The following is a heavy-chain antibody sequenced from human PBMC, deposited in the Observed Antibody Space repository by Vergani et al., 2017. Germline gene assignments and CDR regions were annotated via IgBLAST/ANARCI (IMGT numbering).Heavy chain of an antibody. CDR2: IIPMLGTV. V-gene: IGHV1-69*01. J-gene: IGHJ4*02. Sequence: QVQLVQSGAEVKRPGASVKVSCKSSGGSFGSYGITWVRQAPGQGLEWVGGIIPMLGTVNYAQRFEDRVTITADESTTTAYMELSRLRSEDTAVYYCARNSHEYGDYYCDSWGQGTLVTVSS. CDR3: ARNSHEYGDYYCDS. CDR1: GGSFGSYG. D-gene: IGHD4-17*01.